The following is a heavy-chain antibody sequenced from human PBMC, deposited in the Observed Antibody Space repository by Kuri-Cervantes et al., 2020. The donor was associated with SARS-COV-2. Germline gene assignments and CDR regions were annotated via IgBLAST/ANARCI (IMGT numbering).Heavy chain of an antibody. V-gene: IGHV4-39*01. D-gene: IGHD3-3*01. CDR1: GGSVSSGSYY. Sequence: GSLRLSCTVSGGSVSSGSYYWSWIRQPPGKGLEWIGYIYYSGSTYYNPSLKSRVTISVDTSKNQFSLKLSSVTAADTAVYYCARLAIFGVVTDWDYYFDYWGQGTLVTVSS. CDR2: IYYSGST. J-gene: IGHJ4*02. CDR3: ARLAIFGVVTDWDYYFDY.